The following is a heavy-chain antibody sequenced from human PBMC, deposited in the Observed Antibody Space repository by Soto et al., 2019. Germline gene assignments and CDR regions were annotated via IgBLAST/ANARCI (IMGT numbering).Heavy chain of an antibody. Sequence: GGSLRLSCAASGFTFSSYSMNWVRQAPGKGLEWVSYISSSSSTIYYADSVKGRFTISRDNAKNSLYLQMNSLRAEDTAVYYCARDPRYCSSTSCYQTRYYYYYMDVWGKGTTVTVSS. V-gene: IGHV3-48*01. J-gene: IGHJ6*03. D-gene: IGHD2-2*01. CDR1: GFTFSSYS. CDR2: ISSSSSTI. CDR3: ARDPRYCSSTSCYQTRYYYYYMDV.